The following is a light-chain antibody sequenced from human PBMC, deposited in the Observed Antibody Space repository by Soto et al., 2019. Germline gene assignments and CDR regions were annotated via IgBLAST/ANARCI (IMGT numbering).Light chain of an antibody. V-gene: IGKV3-15*01. CDR3: QKYNSAPLT. Sequence: VMTQSPATLSVSPGERVTLSCRASQRISNDFAWYQQKPGQAPRLLIYGASTRATGIPARFSGSGFGTDFTLTISSLQPEDVAAYYCQKYNSAPLTFGGGTKVEIK. CDR2: GAS. CDR1: QRISND. J-gene: IGKJ4*01.